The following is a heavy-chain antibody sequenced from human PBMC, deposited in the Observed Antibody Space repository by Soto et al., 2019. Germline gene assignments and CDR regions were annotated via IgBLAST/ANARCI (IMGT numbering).Heavy chain of an antibody. D-gene: IGHD4-4*01. V-gene: IGHV3-21*01. CDR1: GFAFRSYN. CDR3: ASATVVAATFDF. J-gene: IGHJ4*02. CDR2: ISSGSSNI. Sequence: EVQLVESGGGLVKPGGSLTLSCVASGFAFRSYNMNWVRQAPGKGLEWVASISSGSSNIYYADSVKGRFTISRDNAKNSLFLQMDSLRAEDSAVYYCASATVVAATFDFGGQGTLVTVSS.